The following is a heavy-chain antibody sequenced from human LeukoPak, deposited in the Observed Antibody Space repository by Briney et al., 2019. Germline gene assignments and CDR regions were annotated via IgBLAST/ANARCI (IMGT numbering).Heavy chain of an antibody. CDR2: IRYDGSNK. CDR3: AKTDYDFAGV. D-gene: IGHD3-3*01. Sequence: PGGSLRLSCAASGFTFSSYGMHWVRQAPGKGLEWVAFIRYDGSNKYYADSVKGRFTISRDNSKNTLYLQMNSLRAKDTAVYYCAKTDYDFAGVWGQGTMVTVSS. J-gene: IGHJ3*01. V-gene: IGHV3-30*02. CDR1: GFTFSSYG.